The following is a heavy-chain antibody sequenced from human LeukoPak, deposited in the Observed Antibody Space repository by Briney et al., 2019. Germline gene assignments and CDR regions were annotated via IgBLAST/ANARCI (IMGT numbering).Heavy chain of an antibody. CDR2: INTSGST. Sequence: SETLSLTCTVSGGSISSYYWSWIRQPAGKGLEWIGRINTSGSTKYNPSLKSRVTMSVDTSNNQFSLKLSSVTAADTAVYYCARSVLDETYYMDVWGKGTTVTVSS. J-gene: IGHJ6*03. D-gene: IGHD3-16*01. V-gene: IGHV4-4*07. CDR3: ARSVLDETYYMDV. CDR1: GGSISSYY.